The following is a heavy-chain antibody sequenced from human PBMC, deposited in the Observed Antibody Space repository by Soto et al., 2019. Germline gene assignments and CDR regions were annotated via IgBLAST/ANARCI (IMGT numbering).Heavy chain of an antibody. V-gene: IGHV5-10-1*01. CDR3: ATLGRDYYGMDV. D-gene: IGHD3-16*01. CDR2: IDPSDSYT. CDR1: GYSFTSYW. J-gene: IGHJ6*02. Sequence: GESLKISCKGPGYSFTSYWISWVRQMPGKGLEWMGRIDPSDSYTNYSPSFQGHVTISADKSISTAYLQWSSLKASDTAMYYCATLGRDYYGMDVWGQGTTVTVSS.